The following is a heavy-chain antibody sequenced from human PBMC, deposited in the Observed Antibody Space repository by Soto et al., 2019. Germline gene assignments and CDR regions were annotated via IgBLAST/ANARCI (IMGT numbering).Heavy chain of an antibody. J-gene: IGHJ4*02. CDR3: ARVLRYFDWSPGCSFDY. Sequence: SETLSLTCTVSGGSITGYYWSWIRQPPGKGLEWIGSIYYSGSTYYNPSLKSRVTISVDTSKNQFSLKLSSVTAADTAVYYCARVLRYFDWSPGCSFDYWGQGTLVTSPQ. CDR2: IYYSGST. CDR1: GGSITGYY. D-gene: IGHD3-9*01. V-gene: IGHV4-59*05.